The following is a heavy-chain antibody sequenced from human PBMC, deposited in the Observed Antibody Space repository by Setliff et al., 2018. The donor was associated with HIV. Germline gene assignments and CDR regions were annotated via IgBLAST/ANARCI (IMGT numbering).Heavy chain of an antibody. CDR2: ISAYNGNT. Sequence: ASVKVSCKASGYTFTSYGISWVRQAPGQGLEWMGWISAYNGNTNYAQKLQGRVTMTTDTSTSTAYMELRSLRSDDTAVYYCARNPPTDITMIVVAPIDDAFDIWCQGTMVTVSS. CDR1: GYTFTSYG. D-gene: IGHD3-22*01. V-gene: IGHV1-18*01. J-gene: IGHJ3*02. CDR3: ARNPPTDITMIVVAPIDDAFDI.